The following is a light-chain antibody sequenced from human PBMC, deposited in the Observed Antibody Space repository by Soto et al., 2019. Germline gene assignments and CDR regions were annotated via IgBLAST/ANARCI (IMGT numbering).Light chain of an antibody. V-gene: IGLV2-14*03. Sequence: QSVLTQPASVSGSPGQSITISCTGTSSDVGGYNHVSWYQQHPGEAPKVMIYDVSNRPSGVSNRFSGSKSGNTASLTISGLQGEDEADYYCSSYTSSKTVVFGGGTKVTVL. CDR3: SSYTSSKTVV. J-gene: IGLJ2*01. CDR1: SSDVGGYNH. CDR2: DVS.